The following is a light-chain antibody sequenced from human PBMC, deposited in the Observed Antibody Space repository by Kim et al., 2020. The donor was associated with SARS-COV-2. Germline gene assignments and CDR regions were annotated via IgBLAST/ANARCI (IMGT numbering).Light chain of an antibody. CDR3: QQANSFPVT. CDR2: ADS. J-gene: IGKJ5*01. Sequence: AWVGDRVTITCRDIQGISVYLDWYKQKQGKAPKLLIYADSSLQSGAPSRFCGSGSGADFTLTISSLQPEAFATYYVQQANSFPVTFGQGTRLKI. V-gene: IGKV1-12*01. CDR1: QGISVY.